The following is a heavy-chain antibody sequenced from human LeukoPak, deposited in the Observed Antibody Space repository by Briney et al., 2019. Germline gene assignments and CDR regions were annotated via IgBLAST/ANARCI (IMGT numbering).Heavy chain of an antibody. Sequence: GGSLRLSCAASGFTFSSYAMSWVRQAPGKGLEWVSAISGSGGSTYYADSVKGRFTISRDNSKNTLYLQMNSLRAEDTAVYYCATTQYNSSGYYYPVDFDYWGQGTLVTVSS. D-gene: IGHD3-22*01. J-gene: IGHJ4*02. V-gene: IGHV3-23*01. CDR3: ATTQYNSSGYYYPVDFDY. CDR2: ISGSGGST. CDR1: GFTFSSYA.